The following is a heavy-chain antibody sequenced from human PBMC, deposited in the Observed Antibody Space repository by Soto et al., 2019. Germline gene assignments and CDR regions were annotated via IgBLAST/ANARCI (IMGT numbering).Heavy chain of an antibody. Sequence: QITLKESGPTLVKPTQTLTLTCTFSGFSLSTSGVGVGWIRQPPGKALEGLALIYWDDDKRYSPSLKSRLTITKDTSKNQVVLTMTNMDPVDTATYYCAHTPLWSGYFIASYGMDVWGQGTTVTVSS. CDR3: AHTPLWSGYFIASYGMDV. CDR1: GFSLSTSGVG. J-gene: IGHJ6*02. D-gene: IGHD3-3*01. V-gene: IGHV2-5*02. CDR2: IYWDDDK.